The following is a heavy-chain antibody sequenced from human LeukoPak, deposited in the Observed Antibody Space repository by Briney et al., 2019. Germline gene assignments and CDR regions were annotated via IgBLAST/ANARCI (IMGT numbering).Heavy chain of an antibody. V-gene: IGHV3-33*08. CDR1: GFTFSSYG. CDR2: IWYDGSNK. Sequence: PGGSLRLSCAASGFTFSSYGMHWVRQAPGKGLEWVAVIWYDGSNKYYADSVKGRFTISRDNSKNTLYLQMNSLRAEDTAVYYCAGGADYGDYPSWYFDLWGRGTLVTVSS. J-gene: IGHJ2*01. CDR3: AGGADYGDYPSWYFDL. D-gene: IGHD4-17*01.